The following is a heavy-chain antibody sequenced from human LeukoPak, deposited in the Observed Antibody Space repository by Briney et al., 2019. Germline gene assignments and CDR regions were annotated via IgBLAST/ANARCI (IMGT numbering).Heavy chain of an antibody. Sequence: GGSLRLSCAASGFTVSSNYMSWVRQGPGKGLECVSVIYSGGSTYYADSVKGRFTIPRDNSKNTLYLQMNSLRAEDTAVYYCARGGPAAGRFDYWGQGTLVTVSS. CDR1: GFTVSSNY. V-gene: IGHV3-66*01. J-gene: IGHJ4*02. D-gene: IGHD6-13*01. CDR2: IYSGGST. CDR3: ARGGPAAGRFDY.